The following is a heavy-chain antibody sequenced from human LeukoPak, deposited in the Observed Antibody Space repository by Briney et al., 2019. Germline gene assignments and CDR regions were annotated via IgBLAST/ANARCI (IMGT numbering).Heavy chain of an antibody. CDR3: ASPGGNYALLGFGY. D-gene: IGHD4-11*01. V-gene: IGHV3-74*01. CDR1: GFTFSSYW. Sequence: GGSLRLSCAASGFTFSSYWMHWVRRAPGKGLVWVSGIDNDGSSTSYADSVKGRFTISRDNAKNTLYLQMNSLRAEDTAVYYCASPGGNYALLGFGYWGQGTLVTVSS. J-gene: IGHJ4*02. CDR2: IDNDGSST.